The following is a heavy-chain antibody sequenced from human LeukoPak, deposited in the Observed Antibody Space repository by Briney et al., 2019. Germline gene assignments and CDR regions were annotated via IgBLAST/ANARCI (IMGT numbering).Heavy chain of an antibody. J-gene: IGHJ6*04. V-gene: IGHV3-66*01. D-gene: IGHD3-10*02. CDR1: GFTVSSNY. Sequence: GGSLRLSCAASGFTVSSNYMSWVRQAPGKGLEWVSVIYGGGSTYYADSVKGRFTISRDNSKNTLYLQMNSLRAEDTAVYYCAELGITMIGGVWGKGTTVTISS. CDR2: IYGGGST. CDR3: AELGITMIGGV.